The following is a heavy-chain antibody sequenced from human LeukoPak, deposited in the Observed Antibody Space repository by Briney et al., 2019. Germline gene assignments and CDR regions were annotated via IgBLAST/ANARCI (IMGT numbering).Heavy chain of an antibody. D-gene: IGHD5-18*01. CDR1: GFTFSSYS. J-gene: IGHJ3*02. CDR3: ARVYGYVAAFDI. CDR2: ISSSSSYI. Sequence: GGSLRLSCAASGFTFSSYSMNWVRQAPGKGVEWVSSISSSSSYIYYADSVKGRFTISRDNEKKSLYLKMNSLRAEDTAVYYCARVYGYVAAFDIWVQGTMVTVSS. V-gene: IGHV3-21*01.